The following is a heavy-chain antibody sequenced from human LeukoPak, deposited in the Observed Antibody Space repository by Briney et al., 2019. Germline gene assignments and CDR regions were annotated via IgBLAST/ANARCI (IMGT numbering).Heavy chain of an antibody. D-gene: IGHD1-26*01. CDR1: GYSFTSYW. CDR3: ARHTYSGSYYRWFDP. CDR2: IYPGDSDT. J-gene: IGHJ5*02. Sequence: GESLKISCKGSGYSFTSYWIGWVRQMPGKGLEWMGIIYPGDSDTRYSPSFQGQVTTSADKSISTAYLQWSSLKASDTAMYYCARHTYSGSYYRWFDPWSQGTLVTVSS. V-gene: IGHV5-51*01.